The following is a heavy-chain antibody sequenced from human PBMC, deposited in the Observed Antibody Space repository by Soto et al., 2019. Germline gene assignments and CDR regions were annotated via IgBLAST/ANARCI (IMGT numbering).Heavy chain of an antibody. Sequence: GGSTKLSCAASGFTFCNAWMSWVRQAPGKGLEWVGRSKSKTDGGTTDYAAPVKGRFTISRDDSKNTLYLQMTSLKTEDTAVYYCTTDPPSVTKPDVGNWFDPWGQGTLVTVSS. V-gene: IGHV3-15*01. CDR3: TTDPPSVTKPDVGNWFDP. J-gene: IGHJ5*02. CDR1: GFTFCNAW. CDR2: SKSKTDGGTT. D-gene: IGHD4-17*01.